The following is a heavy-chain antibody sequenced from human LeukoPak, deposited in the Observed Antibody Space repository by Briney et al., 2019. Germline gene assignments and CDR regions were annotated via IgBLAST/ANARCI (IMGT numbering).Heavy chain of an antibody. CDR1: GFTFSSYS. J-gene: IGHJ4*02. V-gene: IGHV3-21*01. D-gene: IGHD3-9*01. Sequence: GGSLRLSCAASGFTFSSYSMNWVRQAPGKGLEWVSSISSSSSYIYYADSVKGRFTISRDNAKNSLYLQMNSLRAEDTAVYYCARVGHDILTGYYFDYWGQGTLVTVSS. CDR3: ARVGHDILTGYYFDY. CDR2: ISSSSSYI.